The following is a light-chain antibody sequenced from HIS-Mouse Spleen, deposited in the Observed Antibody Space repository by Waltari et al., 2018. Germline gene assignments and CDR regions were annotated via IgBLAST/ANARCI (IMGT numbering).Light chain of an antibody. J-gene: IGLJ2*01. CDR2: EDS. CDR1: ALPTKY. V-gene: IGLV3-10*01. CDR3: YSTDSSGNHRV. Sequence: SYELTQPPSVSVSPGQTARITCSGDALPTKYAYWYQQTSGQATVLVIYEDSKRPSGIPERFSGSSSGTMATLTISGAQVEDEADYYCYSTDSSGNHRVFGGGTKLTVL.